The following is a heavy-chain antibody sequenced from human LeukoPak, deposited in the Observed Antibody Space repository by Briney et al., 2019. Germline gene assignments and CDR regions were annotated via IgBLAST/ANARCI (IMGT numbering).Heavy chain of an antibody. CDR1: GFTFSSYA. Sequence: GGSLRLSCAASGFTFSSYAMSWVRQAPGKGLEWVSAISGSGGSTYSADSVKGRFTISRDNSKNTLYLQMNSLRAEDTAVYYCAKERYSSSWYDWFDPWGQGTLVTVSS. CDR2: ISGSGGST. CDR3: AKERYSSSWYDWFDP. J-gene: IGHJ5*02. V-gene: IGHV3-23*01. D-gene: IGHD6-13*01.